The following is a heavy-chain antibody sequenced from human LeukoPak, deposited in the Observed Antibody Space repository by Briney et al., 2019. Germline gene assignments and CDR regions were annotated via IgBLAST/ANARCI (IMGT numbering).Heavy chain of an antibody. J-gene: IGHJ4*02. CDR3: ARRGVVIRVILVGFHKEAFYFDS. Sequence: GGSLRLSCAVSGITLSNYGMSWVRQAPGKGLEWVAGISDSGGSTNYADSVKGRFTISRDNPKNTLYLQMNSLRAEDTAVYFCARRGVVIRVILVGFHKEAFYFDSWGQGAPVTVSS. D-gene: IGHD3-22*01. CDR1: GITLSNYG. V-gene: IGHV3-23*01. CDR2: ISDSGGST.